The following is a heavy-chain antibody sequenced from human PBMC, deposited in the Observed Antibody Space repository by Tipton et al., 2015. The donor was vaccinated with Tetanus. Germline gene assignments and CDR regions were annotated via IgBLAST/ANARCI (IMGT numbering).Heavy chain of an antibody. CDR1: EFNVSYKY. Sequence: SLRLSCADSEFNVSYKYISWVRQAPGKGLEWVSLIYSTGRTHYADSVKGRFTISRDNSKDTVYLDVRSLRDEDTAVYYCATDGLPRGFVMVEATTQKYFRHWGRGTLVTVSS. CDR3: ATDGLPRGFVMVEATTQKYFRH. D-gene: IGHD2-21*01. J-gene: IGHJ1*01. CDR2: IYSTGRT. V-gene: IGHV3-53*01.